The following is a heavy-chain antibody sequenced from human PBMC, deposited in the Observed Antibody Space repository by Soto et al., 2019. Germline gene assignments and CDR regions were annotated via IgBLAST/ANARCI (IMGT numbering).Heavy chain of an antibody. D-gene: IGHD3-3*01. CDR3: AHRHYDFWSGYQNNWFDP. J-gene: IGHJ5*02. V-gene: IGHV2-5*02. Sequence: SGPTLVNPTQTLTLTCTFSGFSLSTSGVGVGWIRQPPGKALEWLALIYWDDDKRYSPSLKSRLTITKDTSKNQVVLTMTNMDPVDTATYYCAHRHYDFWSGYQNNWFDPWGQGTLVTVS. CDR2: IYWDDDK. CDR1: GFSLSTSGVG.